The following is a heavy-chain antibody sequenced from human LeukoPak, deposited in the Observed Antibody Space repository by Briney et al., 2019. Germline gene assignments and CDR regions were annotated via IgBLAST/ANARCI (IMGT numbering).Heavy chain of an antibody. Sequence: SGGSLRLSCATSGFTFTSYDMSWVRQAPGKGLEWLSGISSGGGNTYYADAVRGRLPISRDNAKNTPYLQMHSLRADDTPVYFCAKDSRLIITYFDSWGQGTLVTVSS. J-gene: IGHJ4*02. D-gene: IGHD3-22*01. CDR1: GFTFTSYD. CDR3: AKDSRLIITYFDS. V-gene: IGHV3-23*01. CDR2: ISSGGGNT.